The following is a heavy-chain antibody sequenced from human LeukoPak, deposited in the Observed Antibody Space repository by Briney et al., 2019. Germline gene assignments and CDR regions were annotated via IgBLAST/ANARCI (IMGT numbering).Heavy chain of an antibody. CDR1: GGSFSGYN. D-gene: IGHD4-11*01. CDR2: INHSGST. J-gene: IGHJ6*03. V-gene: IGHV4-34*01. CDR3: ARGRVSSSTWYSTYYYFFYMDF. Sequence: SETLSLTCAVYGGSFSGYNWSWIRQPPGKGLEWIGEINHSGSTNYNPSLKSRVTISVDTSKNQFSLKLSSVTAADTAVYFCARGRVSSSTWYSTYYYFFYMDFWGKGTTVTVSS.